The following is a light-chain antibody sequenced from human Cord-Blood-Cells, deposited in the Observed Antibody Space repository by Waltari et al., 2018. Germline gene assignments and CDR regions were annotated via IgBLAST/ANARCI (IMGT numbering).Light chain of an antibody. CDR1: QSVSSSY. CDR3: QQYGSSPTWT. CDR2: GAS. J-gene: IGKJ1*01. V-gene: IGKV3-20*01. Sequence: EIVLTQSPGTLSLSPGARAPLSCRASQSVSSSYLAWDQQKPGQAPRLLIYGASSSATGIQDRFSGSGSGTDFTLTISRLEPEDFAVYYCQQYGSSPTWTFGQGTKVEIK.